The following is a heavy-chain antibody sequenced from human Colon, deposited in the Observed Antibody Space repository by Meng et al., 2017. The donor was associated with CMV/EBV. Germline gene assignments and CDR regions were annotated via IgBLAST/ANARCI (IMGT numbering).Heavy chain of an antibody. CDR2: INQHGTEK. CDR1: GFTFSSYS. CDR3: IRYSDVDNYFFGLDV. D-gene: IGHD4-17*01. V-gene: IGHV3-7*01. J-gene: IGHJ6*02. Sequence: GESLKISCATSGFTFSSYSMNWVRQAPGKGLEWVANINQHGTEKYYVDSVKGRFTISRDNAKNSLSLQINSLRVEDTAVYYCIRYSDVDNYFFGLDVWGQGTTVTVSS.